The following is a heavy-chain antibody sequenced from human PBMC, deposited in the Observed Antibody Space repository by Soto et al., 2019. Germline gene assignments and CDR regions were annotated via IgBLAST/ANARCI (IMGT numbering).Heavy chain of an antibody. J-gene: IGHJ6*02. Sequence: QVQLVQSGAEVKKPGASVKVSCKASGYTFTSYGISWVRQAPGQGLEWMGWISAYNGNTNYAQKLQGRVTMTTDTXXSTAYMERRSLRSDDTAVYYCARRSGQQLSYGMDVWGQGTTVTVSS. V-gene: IGHV1-18*01. CDR3: ARRSGQQLSYGMDV. D-gene: IGHD6-13*01. CDR1: GYTFTSYG. CDR2: ISAYNGNT.